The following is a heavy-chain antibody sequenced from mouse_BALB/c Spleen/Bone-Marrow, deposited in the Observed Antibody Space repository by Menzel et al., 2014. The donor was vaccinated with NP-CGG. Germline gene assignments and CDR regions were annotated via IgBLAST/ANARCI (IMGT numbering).Heavy chain of an antibody. CDR1: GDSITSGY. Sequence: VQLQQSGPSLVKPSQTLSLTCSVTGDSITSGYWNWIRKFPANKLEYMGYINFSGSTYYNPSLESRISITRDTSKNQYYLHLNSVTTEDTATYYCASGGPTMITYYAMDHWGQGTSVTVSS. CDR2: INFSGST. J-gene: IGHJ4*01. D-gene: IGHD2-4*01. CDR3: ASGGPTMITYYAMDH. V-gene: IGHV3-8*02.